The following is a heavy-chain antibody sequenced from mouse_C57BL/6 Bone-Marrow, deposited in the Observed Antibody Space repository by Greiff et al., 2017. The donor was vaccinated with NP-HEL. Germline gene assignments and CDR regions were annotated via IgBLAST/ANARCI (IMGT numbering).Heavy chain of an antibody. V-gene: IGHV14-4*01. D-gene: IGHD4-1*01. CDR2: IDPENGDT. CDR1: GFNIKDDY. J-gene: IGHJ2*01. Sequence: EVMLVESGAELVRPGASVKLSCTASGFNIKDDYMHWVKQRPEQGLEWIGWIDPENGDTDYASKFQGKATITADTSSNTASLPLSSLTSEDTAVYYCTSHWDWGQGTTLTVSS. CDR3: TSHWD.